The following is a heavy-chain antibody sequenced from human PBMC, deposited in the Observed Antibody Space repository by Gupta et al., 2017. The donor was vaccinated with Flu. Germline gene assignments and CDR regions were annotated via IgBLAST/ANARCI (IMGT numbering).Heavy chain of an antibody. CDR1: GGPISSHY. J-gene: IGHJ6*02. Sequence: QVQLQESGPGLAKPSETLSLTCTVSGGPISSHYWSWIRRPAGKGLEWIGRINTSGSTNLNPSLKSRVTMSVDTSKNHFSLRLSSVTAADTAVYYCAREKNRYYYGLDAWGQGTTVTVSS. CDR2: INTSGST. CDR3: AREKNRYYYGLDA. V-gene: IGHV4-4*07.